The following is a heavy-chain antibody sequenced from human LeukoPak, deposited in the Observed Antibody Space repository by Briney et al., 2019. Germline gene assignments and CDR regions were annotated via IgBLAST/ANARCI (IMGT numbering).Heavy chain of an antibody. V-gene: IGHV3-21*01. CDR3: ARQLEGAMGY. D-gene: IGHD1-26*01. J-gene: IGHJ4*02. Sequence: GGSLRLSCAASGFTFSDYSMNWVRQPPGKGLEWVSSISSRSSYIYYADSVKGRFTISRDNAKNSLYLQMNSLRAEDTAVYYCARQLEGAMGYWGQGTLVTVSS. CDR2: ISSRSSYI. CDR1: GFTFSDYS.